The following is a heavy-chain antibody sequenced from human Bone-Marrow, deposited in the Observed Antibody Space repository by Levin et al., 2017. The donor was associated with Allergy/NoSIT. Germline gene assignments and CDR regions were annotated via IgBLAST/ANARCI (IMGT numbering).Heavy chain of an antibody. CDR1: GGSISSSNW. CDR3: ARLPVGGYEAGIAAAGTEHNRFDP. J-gene: IGHJ5*02. V-gene: IGHV4-4*02. Sequence: SETLSLTCAVSGGSISSSNWWSWVRQPPGKGLEWIGEIYHSGSTNYNPSLKSRVTISVDKSKNQFSLKLSSVTAADTAVYYCARLPVGGYEAGIAAAGTEHNRFDPWGQGTLVTVSS. D-gene: IGHD6-13*01. CDR2: IYHSGST.